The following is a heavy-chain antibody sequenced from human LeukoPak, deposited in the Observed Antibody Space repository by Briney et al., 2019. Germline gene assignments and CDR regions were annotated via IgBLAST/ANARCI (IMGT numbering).Heavy chain of an antibody. CDR1: GGSISSGSYY. CDR3: ARVDHDYGDY. D-gene: IGHD4-17*01. Sequence: SETLSLTCTVSGGSISSGSYYWSWIRQHPGKGLEWIGYIYYSGSTYYNPSLKSRVTISVDTSKNQFSLKLSSVTAADTAVYYCARVDHDYGDYWGQGTLVTVSS. J-gene: IGHJ4*02. V-gene: IGHV4-31*03. CDR2: IYYSGST.